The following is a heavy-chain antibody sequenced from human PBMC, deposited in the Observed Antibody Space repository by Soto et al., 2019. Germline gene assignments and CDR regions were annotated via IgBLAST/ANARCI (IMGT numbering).Heavy chain of an antibody. D-gene: IGHD3-10*01. J-gene: IGHJ4*02. V-gene: IGHV3-48*01. CDR3: ARDLGYGLGSNCCYFDY. Sequence: EVQLVQSGGGLVQPGGSLRLSCRASGFTFSTYAMDWVRQAPGKGLEWISYITSSSSSTYYADSVKGRFTISRDNAKNSLYLQMDTLRAEDTAIYYCARDLGYGLGSNCCYFDYWGQGTLVTVSS. CDR2: ITSSSSST. CDR1: GFTFSTYA.